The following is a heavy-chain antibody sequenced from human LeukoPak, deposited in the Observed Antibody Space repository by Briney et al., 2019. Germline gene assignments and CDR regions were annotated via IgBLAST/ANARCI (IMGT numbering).Heavy chain of an antibody. D-gene: IGHD3-16*01. CDR3: ARDERYSDADHHYPDLGY. CDR2: INSNGGAT. Sequence: ASVKVSCKASGYIFTGYYLVWVRQPPGQGLEWMGWINSNGGATRYEQKFQGRVTLHCDTSIRTTYMELSSLTSDDTAVYYCARDERYSDADHHYPDLGYWGQGTLVTVSS. CDR1: GYIFTGYY. J-gene: IGHJ4*02. V-gene: IGHV1-2*02.